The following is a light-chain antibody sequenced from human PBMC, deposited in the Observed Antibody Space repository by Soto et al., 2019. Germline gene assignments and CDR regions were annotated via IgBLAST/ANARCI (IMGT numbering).Light chain of an antibody. CDR1: QSINNW. CDR3: QQYSTLPLT. V-gene: IGKV1-5*03. Sequence: DIQMTQSPSTLSASVGDRVTITCRASQSINNWLAWYRQIPGKVPRLLIYKASTLESGVPPRFSGSGSGTEFTLTVSSLQPDDFAIYYFQQYSTLPLTFGGGTRVDIK. CDR2: KAS. J-gene: IGKJ4*01.